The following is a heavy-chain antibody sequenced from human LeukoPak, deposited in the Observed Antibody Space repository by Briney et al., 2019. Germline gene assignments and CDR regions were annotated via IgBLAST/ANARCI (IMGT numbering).Heavy chain of an antibody. CDR2: IYHSGST. J-gene: IGHJ4*02. V-gene: IGHV4-38-2*01. CDR3: ARVGRYCSGGSCFTRYYFDY. Sequence: SETLSLTCAVSGYSISSGCYWGWIRQPPGKGLEWIGSIYHSGSTYYNPSLKSRVTISVDTSKNQFSLKLSSVTAADTAMYYCARVGRYCSGGSCFTRYYFDYWPGNPGHRLL. CDR1: GYSISSGCY. D-gene: IGHD2-15*01.